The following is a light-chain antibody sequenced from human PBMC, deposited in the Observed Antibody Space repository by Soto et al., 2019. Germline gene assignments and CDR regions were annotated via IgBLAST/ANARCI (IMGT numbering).Light chain of an antibody. J-gene: IGLJ2*01. CDR1: TGAVTSGFY. CDR3: LLYYGGAQLV. Sequence: QAVVTQEPSLTVSPGGTVTLTCASSTGAVTSGFYPNWFQQKPGQAPRSLIYSTTNTHSWTPARFSGSLLGGKAALTLSGAQPEDEAEYYCLLYYGGAQLVFGGGTKVTVL. CDR2: STT. V-gene: IGLV7-43*01.